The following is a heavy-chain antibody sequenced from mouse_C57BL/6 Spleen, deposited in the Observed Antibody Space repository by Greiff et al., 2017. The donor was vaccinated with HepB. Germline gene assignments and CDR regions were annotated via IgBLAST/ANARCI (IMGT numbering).Heavy chain of an antibody. CDR1: GYTFTDYY. D-gene: IGHD1-2*01. V-gene: IGHV1-26*01. J-gene: IGHJ3*01. CDR2: INPNNGGT. Sequence: VQLQQSGPELVKPGASVKISCKASGYTFTDYYMNWVKQSHGKSLEWIGDINPNNGGTSYNQKFKGKATLTVDKSSSTAYMELRSLTSEDSAVYYCARENDGTWFAYWGQGTLVTVSA. CDR3: ARENDGTWFAY.